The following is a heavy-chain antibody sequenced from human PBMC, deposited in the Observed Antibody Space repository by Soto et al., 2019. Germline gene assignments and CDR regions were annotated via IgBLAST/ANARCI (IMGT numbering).Heavy chain of an antibody. J-gene: IGHJ4*02. CDR2: ISGSGGST. CDR1: GFTFSSYA. Sequence: EVQLLESGGGLVQPGGSLRLSCAASGFTFSSYAMSWVRQAPGEGLEWVSGISGSGGSTYYADSVKGRFTISRDNSKNPLYRQRTRRKAEDTPLYYCAKSSVPGSGWSANFDYGGRGPLATASS. D-gene: IGHD6-13*01. V-gene: IGHV3-23*01. CDR3: AKSSVPGSGWSANFDY.